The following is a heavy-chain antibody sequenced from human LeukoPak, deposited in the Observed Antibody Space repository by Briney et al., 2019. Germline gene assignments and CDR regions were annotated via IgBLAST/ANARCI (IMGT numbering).Heavy chain of an antibody. Sequence: SQTLSLTCTASGGSISSGSYYWRWIRQPAGTGLEWIGRIYTSGSTNYNPSLKSRVTISVDTSKNQFSLKLSSVTAADTAVYCCARDRNIAASYYYYYYYMDVWGKGTTVTVSS. CDR1: GGSISSGSYY. CDR3: ARDRNIAASYYYYYYYMDV. D-gene: IGHD6-6*01. CDR2: IYTSGST. V-gene: IGHV4-61*02. J-gene: IGHJ6*03.